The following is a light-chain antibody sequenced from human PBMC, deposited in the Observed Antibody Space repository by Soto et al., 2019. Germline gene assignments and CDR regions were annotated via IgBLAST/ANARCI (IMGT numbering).Light chain of an antibody. V-gene: IGKV1-9*01. J-gene: IGKJ4*01. CDR3: QQLNSYPLT. Sequence: DIRLTQSPSFLSASVGDRVTITCRASQGISSYLAWYQQKPGKAPKLLIYAASTLQSGVPSRFSGSGSGTEFNLTISSLQPEDFSTYYCQQLNSYPLTFGGGTKVEIK. CDR1: QGISSY. CDR2: AAS.